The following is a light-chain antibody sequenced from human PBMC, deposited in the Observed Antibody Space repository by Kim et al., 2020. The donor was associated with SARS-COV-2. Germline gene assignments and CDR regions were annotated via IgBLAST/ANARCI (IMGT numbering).Light chain of an antibody. CDR3: QQRSNWDLVT. CDR1: QSVSSY. Sequence: EIVLTQSPATLSLSPGERATLSCRASQSVSSYLAWYQQKPGQAPRLLIYDASNRATGIPARFSGSGSGTDFTLTISSLEPEDFAVYYCQQRSNWDLVTFGPGTKVDIK. V-gene: IGKV3-11*01. J-gene: IGKJ3*01. CDR2: DAS.